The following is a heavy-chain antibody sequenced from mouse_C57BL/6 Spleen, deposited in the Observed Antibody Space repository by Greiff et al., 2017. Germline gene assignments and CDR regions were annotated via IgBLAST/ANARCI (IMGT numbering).Heavy chain of an antibody. D-gene: IGHD2-4*01. J-gene: IGHJ4*01. V-gene: IGHV1-59*01. CDR1: GYTFTSYW. CDR3: ARGHYDYAVGAMDY. CDR2: IDPSDSYT. Sequence: QVQLQQPGAELVRPGTSVKLSCKASGYTFTSYWMHWVKQRPGQGLEWIGVIDPSDSYTNYNQKFKGKATLTVDTSSSTAYMQLSSLTSEDSAVYYCARGHYDYAVGAMDYWGQGTSVTVSS.